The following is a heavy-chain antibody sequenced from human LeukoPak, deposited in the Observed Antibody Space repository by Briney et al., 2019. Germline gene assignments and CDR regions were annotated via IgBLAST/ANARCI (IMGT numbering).Heavy chain of an antibody. V-gene: IGHV3-23*01. Sequence: GGSLRLSCAASGFTFGTSAMSWVRQAPGKGLEWVASVSGSGGSTYYADSVKGRFTISRDNSKNTLYLQMNSLRAEDTAVYYCAKDCASDAHAFDYWGQGSLVTVSS. CDR3: AKDCASDAHAFDY. CDR1: GFTFGTSA. J-gene: IGHJ4*02. CDR2: VSGSGGST.